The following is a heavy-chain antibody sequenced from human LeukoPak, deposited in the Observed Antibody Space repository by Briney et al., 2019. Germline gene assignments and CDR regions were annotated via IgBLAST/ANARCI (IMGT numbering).Heavy chain of an antibody. CDR1: GYTFTSYA. V-gene: IGHV1-3*03. J-gene: IGHJ5*02. CDR3: ARGDGDSSGDNWFDP. D-gene: IGHD6-19*01. CDR2: INAGNGNT. Sequence: ASAKVSCKASGYTFTSYAMHWVRQAPGQRLEWMGWINAGNGNTKYSQEFQGRVTITRDTSASTAYMELSSLRSEDMAVYYCARGDGDSSGDNWFDPWGQGTLVTVSS.